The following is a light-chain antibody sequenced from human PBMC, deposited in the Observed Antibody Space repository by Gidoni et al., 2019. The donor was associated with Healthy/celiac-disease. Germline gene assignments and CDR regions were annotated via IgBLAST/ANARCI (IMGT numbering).Light chain of an antibody. J-gene: IGKJ4*01. Sequence: DIQMTQSPSSLSASVGDRVTITCQASQDISNYLNWYQQKPGKAPKLLIYDASNLETGVPSRFSGSGSGTDFTFTISSLQPEDIETYYCQQYDNLPLLTFGGXTKVEIK. CDR1: QDISNY. V-gene: IGKV1-33*01. CDR2: DAS. CDR3: QQYDNLPLLT.